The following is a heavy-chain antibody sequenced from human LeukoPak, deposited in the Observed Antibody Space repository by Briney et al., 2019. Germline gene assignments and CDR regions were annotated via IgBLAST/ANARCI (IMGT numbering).Heavy chain of an antibody. CDR2: INHSGST. V-gene: IGHV4-34*01. Sequence: PSETLSLTCAVYGGSFSGYYWSWLRQPPGKGLEWIGEINHSGSTNYNPSLKSRVTISVDTSKNQFSLKLSSVTAADTAVYYCARHKTAVLRYFDWFFDYWGQGTLVTVSS. D-gene: IGHD3-9*01. CDR3: ARHKTAVLRYFDWFFDY. J-gene: IGHJ4*02. CDR1: GGSFSGYY.